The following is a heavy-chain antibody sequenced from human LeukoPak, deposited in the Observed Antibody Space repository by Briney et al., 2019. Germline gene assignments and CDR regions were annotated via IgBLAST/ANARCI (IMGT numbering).Heavy chain of an antibody. D-gene: IGHD6-13*01. CDR1: GFTFCNCA. CDR3: ARDPTPHQLVNRFDY. V-gene: IGHV3-30*17. CDR2: ITYDGSNK. Sequence: GRSLRLSCAASGFTFCNCAMHGVRQAPGKGLVWVAVITYDGSNKYYADCVEGRFDISRDTSKNLLMTSLRAEDTALYYCARDPTPHQLVNRFDYWGQGTLVSVSS. J-gene: IGHJ4*02.